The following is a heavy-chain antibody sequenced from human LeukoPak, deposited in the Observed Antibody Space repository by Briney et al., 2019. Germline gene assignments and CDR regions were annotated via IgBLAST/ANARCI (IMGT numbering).Heavy chain of an antibody. CDR3: ARLTYYYDSSGYSNYWYFDL. J-gene: IGHJ2*01. CDR2: IYYSGST. Sequence: SETLSLTCTVSGGSISSYYWSWIRQPPGKGLEWIGYIYYSGSTNYNPSLKSRVTISVDTSKNQFSLKLSSVTAADTAVYYCARLTYYYDSSGYSNYWYFDLWGRGTLVTVSS. CDR1: GGSISSYY. D-gene: IGHD3-22*01. V-gene: IGHV4-59*08.